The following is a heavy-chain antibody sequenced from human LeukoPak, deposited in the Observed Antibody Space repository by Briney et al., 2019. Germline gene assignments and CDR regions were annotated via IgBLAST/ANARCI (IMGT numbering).Heavy chain of an antibody. CDR3: ATLVNYWSFDY. V-gene: IGHV3-23*01. D-gene: IGHD1-1*01. Sequence: PGGSLRLSCAASGFTFSSYAMSWVRQAPGKGLQWVSGISGSGDSTYYADSVKGRFTISRDNAKNSLYLQMNSLRAEDTAVYYCATLVNYWSFDYWGQGTLVTVSS. CDR1: GFTFSSYA. J-gene: IGHJ4*02. CDR2: ISGSGDST.